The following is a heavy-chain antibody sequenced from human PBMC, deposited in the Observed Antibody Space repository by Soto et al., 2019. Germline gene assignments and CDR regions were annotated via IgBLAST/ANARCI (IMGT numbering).Heavy chain of an antibody. CDR3: ASGGNWFDP. Sequence: PXGTLSLTCKVSGGSISNYYLTWVRQSPEKGLEWIGYMYYNGNINYNPSLKSRVTISIDTSKNQFSLTLKSVTAADTAVYYCASGGNWFDPWGQGVLVTVSS. V-gene: IGHV4-59*01. CDR2: MYYNGNI. J-gene: IGHJ5*02. CDR1: GGSISNYY. D-gene: IGHD3-16*01.